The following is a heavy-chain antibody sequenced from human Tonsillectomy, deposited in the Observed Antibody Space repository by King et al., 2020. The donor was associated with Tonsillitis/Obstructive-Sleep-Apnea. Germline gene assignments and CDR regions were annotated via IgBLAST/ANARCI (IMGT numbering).Heavy chain of an antibody. CDR1: GFTFSSHA. CDR2: ISSSGGAT. J-gene: IGHJ5*01. V-gene: IGHV3-23*04. CDR3: AKRGWEPWFDS. D-gene: IGHD1-26*01. Sequence: VQLVESGGGLVPPGESLRLSCTASGFTFSSHAMTWVRQAPGKGLQWVCAISSSGGATNYADSVEGRFTISRDNSKNTVYLQINTLRAEDTAVYYCAKRGWEPWFDSWGRGSLVTVSS.